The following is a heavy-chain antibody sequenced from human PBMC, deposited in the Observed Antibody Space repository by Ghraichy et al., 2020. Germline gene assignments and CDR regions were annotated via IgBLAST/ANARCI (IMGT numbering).Heavy chain of an antibody. CDR2: IHTSGST. CDR1: GGSMSSGDYY. V-gene: IGHV4-61*02. D-gene: IGHD3-16*01. Sequence: TLSLTCTVSGGSMSSGDYYWSWIRQPAGKGLEWIGRIHTSGSTNYNPSLKSRVTMSVDTSKNQFSLKLRSVTAADTAVYYCANGGDDYFYYMDVWGKGTTVTVSS. J-gene: IGHJ6*03. CDR3: ANGGDDYFYYMDV.